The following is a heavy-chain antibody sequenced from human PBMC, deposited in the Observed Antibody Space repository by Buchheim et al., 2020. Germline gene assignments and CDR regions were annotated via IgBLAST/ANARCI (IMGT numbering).Heavy chain of an antibody. CDR1: GGSISSSSYY. J-gene: IGHJ4*02. CDR3: ARGGITIFGASRDFDY. CDR2: IYYSGST. Sequence: QLQLQESGPGLVKPSETLSLTCTVSGGSISSSSYYWGWIRQPPGKGLEWIGSIYYSGSTYYNPSLKSRVTISVDTSKNQFSLKLSSVTAADTAVYYCARGGITIFGASRDFDYWGQGTL. V-gene: IGHV4-39*01. D-gene: IGHD3-3*01.